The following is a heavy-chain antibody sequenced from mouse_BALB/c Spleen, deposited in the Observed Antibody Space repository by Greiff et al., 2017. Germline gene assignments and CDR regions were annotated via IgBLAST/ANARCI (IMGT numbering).Heavy chain of an antibody. J-gene: IGHJ2*01. CDR3: ARWAYYRYDVDY. Sequence: EVQGVESGAELVKPGASVKLSCTASGFNIKDTYMHWVKQRPEQGLEWIGRIDPANGNTKYDPKFQGKATITADTSSNTAYLQLSSLTSEDTAVYYCARWAYYRYDVDYWGQGTTLTVSS. CDR2: IDPANGNT. D-gene: IGHD2-14*01. V-gene: IGHV14-3*02. CDR1: GFNIKDTY.